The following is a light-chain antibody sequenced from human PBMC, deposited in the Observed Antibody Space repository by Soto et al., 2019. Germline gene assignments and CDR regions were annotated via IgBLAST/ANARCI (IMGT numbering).Light chain of an antibody. Sequence: QSVQTQPASVSGSPGQSITISCTGTSSDVGGYDYVSWYQQHPGKAPKFMIYEVTNRPSGVSHRFSGSKSGNTASLTISGLQADDEADYYCTSYTPTSTYVFGT. J-gene: IGLJ1*01. CDR3: TSYTPTSTYV. CDR1: SSDVGGYDY. V-gene: IGLV2-14*01. CDR2: EVT.